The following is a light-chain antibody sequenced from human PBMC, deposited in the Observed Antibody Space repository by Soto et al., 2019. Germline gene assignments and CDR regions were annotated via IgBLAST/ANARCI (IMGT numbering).Light chain of an antibody. J-gene: IGLJ1*01. CDR2: DVS. V-gene: IGLV2-11*01. CDR3: KSYAVGSTYV. CDR1: SSDVGGYNY. Sequence: QSALTQPRSVSGSPGQSVTISCTGTSSDVGGYNYVSWYQQHPGKAPKLMIYDVSKRPSGVPDRFSGSKSGNTASLTISGLQAEDEADYYCKSYAVGSTYVFGTGTKVTVL.